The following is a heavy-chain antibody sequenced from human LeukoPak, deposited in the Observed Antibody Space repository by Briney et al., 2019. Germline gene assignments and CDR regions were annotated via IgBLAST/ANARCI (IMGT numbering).Heavy chain of an antibody. Sequence: GGSLRLSCATSGFSFSNYWMGWVRQAPGKGLQWVANIKQDGSEKDYVDSVKGRFTISRDNSKNTLYLQMNSLRAEDTAVYYCAEDRYSYAFEYFQHWGQGTLVTVSS. J-gene: IGHJ1*01. CDR3: AEDRYSYAFEYFQH. V-gene: IGHV3-7*01. D-gene: IGHD5-18*01. CDR1: GFSFSNYW. CDR2: IKQDGSEK.